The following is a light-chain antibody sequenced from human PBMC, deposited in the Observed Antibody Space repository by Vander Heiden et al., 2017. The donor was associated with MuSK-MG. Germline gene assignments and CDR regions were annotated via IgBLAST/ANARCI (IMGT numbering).Light chain of an antibody. V-gene: IGLV3-1*01. CDR1: QLADKS. CDR2: QDS. Sequence: SLDLPQPPSLSVSPGQTASIPSSGEQLADKSSCWYPQKPGQAPVLVIYQDSKRPSVIPERFSGSNSGNTATLTVSGTQAMDEANYNCQAWDSSTLAVFGGGTKLTVL. J-gene: IGLJ2*01. CDR3: QAWDSSTLAV.